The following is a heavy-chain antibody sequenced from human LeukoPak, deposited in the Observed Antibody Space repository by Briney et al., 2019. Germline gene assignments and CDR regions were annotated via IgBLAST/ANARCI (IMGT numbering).Heavy chain of an antibody. V-gene: IGHV4-30-2*01. Sequence: PSETLSLTCTVSGGSISSGGYYWSWIRQPPGEGLEWIGYIYHSGSTYYNPSLKSRVTISVDTSKNQFSLKLSSVTAADTAVYYCARGGKGYYYYGMDVWGQGTTVTVSS. CDR2: IYHSGST. D-gene: IGHD3-16*01. J-gene: IGHJ6*02. CDR1: GGSISSGGYY. CDR3: ARGGKGYYYYGMDV.